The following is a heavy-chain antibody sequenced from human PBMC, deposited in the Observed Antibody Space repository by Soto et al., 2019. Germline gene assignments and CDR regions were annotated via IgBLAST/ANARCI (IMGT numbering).Heavy chain of an antibody. CDR1: GFSFSNNY. CDR3: AFVGSSGDQYFDY. J-gene: IGHJ4*02. D-gene: IGHD6-19*01. Sequence: PGGSLRLSCAASGFSFSNNYMNWVRQAPGKGLEWVGRIKTLADGGTTDSAAPVKGRFTITRDDSKNTLYLEMNSLTTEDTGIYYCAFVGSSGDQYFDYWGQGTLVTVPQ. V-gene: IGHV3-15*07. CDR2: IKTLADGGTT.